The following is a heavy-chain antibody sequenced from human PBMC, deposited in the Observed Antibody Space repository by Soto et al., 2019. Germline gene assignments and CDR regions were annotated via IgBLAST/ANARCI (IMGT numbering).Heavy chain of an antibody. V-gene: IGHV1-58*01. Sequence: GASVKVSCKASGFTFTSSAVQWVRQARGQRLEWIGWIVVGSGNANYAQKFRGRVTVSTDTSISTTYMELSSLTSEDTAVYYCTRAPRGIIVAPDYWGQGTLVTVSS. CDR2: IVVGSGNA. CDR1: GFTFTSSA. J-gene: IGHJ4*02. CDR3: TRAPRGIIVAPDY. D-gene: IGHD6-19*01.